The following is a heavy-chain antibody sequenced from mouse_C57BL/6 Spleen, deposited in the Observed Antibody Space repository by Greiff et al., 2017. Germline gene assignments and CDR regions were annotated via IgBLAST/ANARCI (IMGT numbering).Heavy chain of an antibody. CDR1: GFSLTSYG. CDR2: IWRGGST. J-gene: IGHJ2*01. Sequence: VMLVESGPGLVQPSPCLSITCTVSGFSLTSYGVHWVRQSPGKGLEWLGVIWRGGSTDYNAAFISRLSISKDNSKCQVFFKMNSLQADDTAIYYCARNYYGSSYYFDYWGQGTTLTVSS. V-gene: IGHV2-2*01. CDR3: ARNYYGSSYYFDY. D-gene: IGHD1-1*01.